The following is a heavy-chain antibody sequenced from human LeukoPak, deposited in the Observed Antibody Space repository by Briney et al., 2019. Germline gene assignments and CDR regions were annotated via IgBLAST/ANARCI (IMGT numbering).Heavy chain of an antibody. Sequence: GGSLRLSCAASGFTFSSYWMSWVRQAPGKGLEWVANIKQDGSEKYYVDSVKGRFTISRDNAKNSLYLQMNSLRAEDTAVYYCAKILKTPTYYDFWSGCYGYYYMDVWGKGTTVTVSS. J-gene: IGHJ6*03. D-gene: IGHD3-3*01. CDR2: IKQDGSEK. V-gene: IGHV3-7*01. CDR3: AKILKTPTYYDFWSGCYGYYYMDV. CDR1: GFTFSSYW.